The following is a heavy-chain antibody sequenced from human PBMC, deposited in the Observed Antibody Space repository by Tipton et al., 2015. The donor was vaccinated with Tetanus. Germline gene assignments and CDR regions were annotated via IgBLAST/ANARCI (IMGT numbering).Heavy chain of an antibody. Sequence: GLVKPSETLSLTCTVSGGSVSSGRYYWSWVRQPPGKGLEYIGYILYGKSTHYNPSLRSRLTMSGDPAKNQFSLRLSSVTAADTAVYYCALQQPVIYYYVVDHCCQGSLVTV. CDR3: ALQQPVIYYYVVDH. CDR1: GGSVSSGRYY. V-gene: IGHV4-61*01. CDR2: ILYGKST. J-gene: IGHJ4*02. D-gene: IGHD3-22*01.